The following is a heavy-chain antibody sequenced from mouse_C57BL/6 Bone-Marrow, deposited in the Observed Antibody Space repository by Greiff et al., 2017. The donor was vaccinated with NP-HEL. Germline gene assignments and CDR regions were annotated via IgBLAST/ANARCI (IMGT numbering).Heavy chain of an antibody. J-gene: IGHJ4*01. CDR1: GYTFTSYW. CDR3: ARPITTVVAPYYYAMDY. D-gene: IGHD1-1*01. V-gene: IGHV1-55*01. Sequence: QVQLQQPGAELVKPGASVKMSCKASGYTFTSYWITWVKQRPGQGLEWIGDIYPGSGSTNYNEKFKSKATLTVDTSSSTAYLQLSSLTSEDSAVYNCARPITTVVAPYYYAMDYWGQGTSVTVSS. CDR2: IYPGSGST.